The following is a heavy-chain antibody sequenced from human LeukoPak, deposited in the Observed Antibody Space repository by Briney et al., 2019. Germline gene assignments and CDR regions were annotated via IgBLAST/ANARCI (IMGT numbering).Heavy chain of an antibody. CDR2: IYWNDDK. CDR3: AHKYDFWSGYAFDI. V-gene: IGHV2-5*01. J-gene: IGHJ3*02. Sequence: SGPTLVNPTQTLTLTCTFSGFSLSTSGVGVGWIRQPPGKALEWLALIYWNDDKRYSPSLKSRLTITKDASKNQVVLTMTNMDPVDTATYYCAHKYDFWSGYAFDIWGQGTMVTVSS. CDR1: GFSLSTSGVG. D-gene: IGHD3-3*01.